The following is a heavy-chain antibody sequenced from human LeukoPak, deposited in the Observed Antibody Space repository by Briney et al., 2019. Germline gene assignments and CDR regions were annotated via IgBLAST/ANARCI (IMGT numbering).Heavy chain of an antibody. CDR2: IWYDGRKE. CDR1: GFSFSNYG. CDR3: ARDLGPYIVAIDY. V-gene: IGHV3-33*01. Sequence: GGSLRLSCAASGFSFSNYGMHWVRQAPGKGLEWVAVIWYDGRKEYYRDSVKGRFTISRDNSKKTLFLQMDSLRAEDTALYYCARDLGPYIVAIDYWGQGTLVTVSS. D-gene: IGHD2-21*01. J-gene: IGHJ4*02.